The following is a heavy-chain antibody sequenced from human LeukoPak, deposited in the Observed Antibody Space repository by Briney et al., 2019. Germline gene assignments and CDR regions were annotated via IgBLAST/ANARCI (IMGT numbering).Heavy chain of an antibody. Sequence: PSETLSLTCTVSGGSISSYYWSWIRQPPGKGLEWIGYIYYSGSTNYNPSLESRVTISVDTSKNQFSLKLSSVTAADTAVYYCARGLRQFYMDVWGKGATVTVSS. D-gene: IGHD4-17*01. V-gene: IGHV4-59*01. CDR1: GGSISSYY. CDR3: ARGLRQFYMDV. J-gene: IGHJ6*03. CDR2: IYYSGST.